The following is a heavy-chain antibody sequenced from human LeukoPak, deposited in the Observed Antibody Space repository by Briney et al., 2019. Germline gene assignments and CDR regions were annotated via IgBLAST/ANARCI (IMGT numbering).Heavy chain of an antibody. J-gene: IGHJ4*02. CDR3: AVYDTYYFDY. CDR2: IFYSGNT. D-gene: IGHD2/OR15-2a*01. V-gene: IGHV4-31*03. Sequence: PSQTLSLTCTVSGGSISSDNYYWSWIRQLPGKGLEWIGYIFYSGNTYYNLSLKSRVTISVDTSKNQFSLKLSSVTAADTAVYYCAVYDTYYFDYWGRGTLVTVSS. CDR1: GGSISSDNYY.